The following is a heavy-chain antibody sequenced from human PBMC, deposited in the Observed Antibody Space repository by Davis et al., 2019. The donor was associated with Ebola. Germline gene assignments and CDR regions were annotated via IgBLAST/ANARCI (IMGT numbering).Heavy chain of an antibody. CDR2: IYSGGST. J-gene: IGHJ4*02. Sequence: GGSLRLSCAASGFTFSSYAMSWVRQAPGKGLEWVSVIYSGGSTYYADSVKGRFTISRHNSKNTLYLQMNSLRAEDTAVYYCAKPLKAIAVADPFDYWGQGTLVTVSS. CDR3: AKPLKAIAVADPFDY. V-gene: IGHV3-23*03. D-gene: IGHD6-19*01. CDR1: GFTFSSYA.